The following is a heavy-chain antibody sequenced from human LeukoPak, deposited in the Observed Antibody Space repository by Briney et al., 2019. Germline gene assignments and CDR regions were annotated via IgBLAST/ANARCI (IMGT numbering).Heavy chain of an antibody. V-gene: IGHV3-21*01. CDR1: GFTFSSYS. Sequence: GGSLRLSCAASGFTFSSYSMNWVRQAPGKGLEWVSSISSSSSYIYYADSVKGRFTISRDNAKNSLYLQMNSLRAADTAVYYCARDLGVETYYYYGMDVWGQGTTVTVSS. CDR2: ISSSSSYI. J-gene: IGHJ6*02. CDR3: ARDLGVETYYYYGMDV. D-gene: IGHD2-21*02.